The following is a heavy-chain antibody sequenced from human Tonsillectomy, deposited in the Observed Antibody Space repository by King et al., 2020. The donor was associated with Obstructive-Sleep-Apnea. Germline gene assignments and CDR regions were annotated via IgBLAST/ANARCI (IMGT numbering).Heavy chain of an antibody. J-gene: IGHJ6*02. V-gene: IGHV4-38-2*02. D-gene: IGHD3-22*01. CDR2: IHHSGST. CDR3: ARDRDVYYYDTSGAKYGMDV. Sequence: QLQESGPGLLKPSETLSLTCTVSGYSLSGGYYWGWIRQPPGKGLEWIGSIHHSGSTNYKPSLKSRVTISIDTSKNQFSLRLSSVTAADTAVYYCARDRDVYYYDTSGAKYGMDVWGQGTTVTVSS. CDR1: GYSLSGGYY.